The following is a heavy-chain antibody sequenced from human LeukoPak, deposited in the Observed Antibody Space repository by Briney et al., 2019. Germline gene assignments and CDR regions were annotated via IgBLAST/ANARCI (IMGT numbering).Heavy chain of an antibody. CDR1: GFTFSDYF. D-gene: IGHD6-13*01. CDR2: ISGRGNYV. Sequence: GGSLRLSCAASGFTFSDYFMSWVRQAPGKGLEWLSYISGRGNYVDYAESLKGRITISRDNAKNSLYLQMNSLRAEDTAVYYCAGSGIGATEIDYWGQGTLVTVSS. J-gene: IGHJ4*02. CDR3: AGSGIGATEIDY. V-gene: IGHV3-11*06.